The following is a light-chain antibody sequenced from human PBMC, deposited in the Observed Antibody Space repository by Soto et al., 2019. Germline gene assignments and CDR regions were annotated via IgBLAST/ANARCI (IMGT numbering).Light chain of an antibody. V-gene: IGKV1-33*01. J-gene: IGKJ4*01. CDR3: QQYSSMVS. Sequence: DIQMTQSPSSLSASVGDRVTIACQSSHDVSRNLNWLQQKPGEAPKLLIYDASNLERGVPSSFSGRESGTDFTLISSSLQPEDVATYYCQQYSSMVSFGGGTAIEIK. CDR1: HDVSRN. CDR2: DAS.